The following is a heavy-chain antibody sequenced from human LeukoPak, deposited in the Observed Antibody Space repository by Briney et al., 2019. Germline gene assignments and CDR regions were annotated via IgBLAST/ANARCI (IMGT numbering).Heavy chain of an antibody. CDR2: ISAYNGNT. D-gene: IGHD2-2*01. CDR1: GGTFSSYA. Sequence: ASVKVSCKASGGTFSSYAISWVRQAPGQGLEWMGWISAYNGNTKYAQKLQGRVTMTTDTSTSTAYMELRSLRSDDTAVYYCARDRRVVVPAAMGYWGQGTLVTVSS. V-gene: IGHV1-18*01. CDR3: ARDRRVVVPAAMGY. J-gene: IGHJ4*02.